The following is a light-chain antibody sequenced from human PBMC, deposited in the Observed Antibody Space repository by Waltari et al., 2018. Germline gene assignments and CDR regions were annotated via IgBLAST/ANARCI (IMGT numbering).Light chain of an antibody. CDR1: QSTRTS. J-gene: IGKJ2*01. CDR2: DAS. V-gene: IGKV1-39*01. Sequence: DIQMTQSPSSLYASVGDRVTITCRASQSTRTSLNWYQQKPGKAPKLLIYDASTLQSGVPSRFSGRGSATDFTLTISSLQPEDFATYYCQQSHDFPYTFGLGTKLEF. CDR3: QQSHDFPYT.